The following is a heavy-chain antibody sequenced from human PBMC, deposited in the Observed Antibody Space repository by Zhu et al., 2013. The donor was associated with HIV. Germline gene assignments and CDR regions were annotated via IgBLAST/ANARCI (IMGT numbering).Heavy chain of an antibody. CDR3: RFRFLEWLRAPYGMDV. CDR2: IIPIFGTA. CDR1: GGTFSSYA. V-gene: IGHV1-69*12. D-gene: IGHD3-3*01. Sequence: QVQLVQSGAEVKKPGSSVKVSCKASGGTFSSYAISWVRQAPGQGLEWMGGIIPIFGTANYAQKFQGRVTITADESTSTAYMELSSLRSEDTAVYYCRFRFLEWLRAPYGMDVWGQGTTVTVSS. J-gene: IGHJ6*02.